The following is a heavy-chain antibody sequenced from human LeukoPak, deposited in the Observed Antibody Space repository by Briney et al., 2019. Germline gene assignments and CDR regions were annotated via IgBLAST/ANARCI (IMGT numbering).Heavy chain of an antibody. D-gene: IGHD6-19*01. CDR3: ARDLAVAVAY. CDR1: GYSISSGYY. V-gene: IGHV4-38-2*02. CDR2: IYHSGST. J-gene: IGHJ4*02. Sequence: SETLSLTCTVSGYSISSGYYWGWIRQPPGKGLEWIGSIYHSGSTYYNPSLKSRVTISVDTSKNQFSLKLSSVTAADTAVYYCARDLAVAVAYWGQGTLVTVSS.